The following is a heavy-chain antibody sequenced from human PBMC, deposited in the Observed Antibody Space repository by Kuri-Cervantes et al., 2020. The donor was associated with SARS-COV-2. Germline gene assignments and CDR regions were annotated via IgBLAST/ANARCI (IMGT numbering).Heavy chain of an antibody. CDR2: IKSKTDGGTT. V-gene: IGHV3-15*01. D-gene: IGHD4-17*01. CDR1: GFTFSNAW. J-gene: IGHJ6*04. Sequence: GESLKISCAASGFTFSNAWMSWVRQAPGEGLEWVARIKSKTDGGTTDYAAPVKGRFTISRDDSKNTLYLQMNSLKTEDTAVYYCTTGEPMTTVKDVWGKGTTVTVSS. CDR3: TTGEPMTTVKDV.